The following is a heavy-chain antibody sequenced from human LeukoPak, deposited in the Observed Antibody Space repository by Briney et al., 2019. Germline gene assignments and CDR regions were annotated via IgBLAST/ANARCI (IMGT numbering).Heavy chain of an antibody. V-gene: IGHV1-18*01. J-gene: IGHJ5*02. D-gene: IGHD2-2*01. CDR1: GYTFTSYG. Sequence: ASVRVSCKASGYTFTSYGISWVRQAPGQGLEWMGWISPYNGDTRYTQKLQGRVTLTTDTSTSTAYMELRSLRSDDTAVYYCARESLGYCTSTSCAGFDPWGQGTLVTVSS. CDR3: ARESLGYCTSTSCAGFDP. CDR2: ISPYNGDT.